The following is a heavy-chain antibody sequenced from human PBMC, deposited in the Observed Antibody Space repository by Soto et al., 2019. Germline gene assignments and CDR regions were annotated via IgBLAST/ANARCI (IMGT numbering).Heavy chain of an antibody. J-gene: IGHJ5*02. CDR1: GGSISSGDYY. D-gene: IGHD1-1*01. Sequence: SETLSLTCTVSGGSISSGDYYWSWIRQPPGKGLEWIGYIYYSGSTYYNPSLKSRVTISVDTSKNQFSLKLSSVTAADTAVYYCARATLEENWFDPWGQGTLVTVSS. CDR3: ARATLEENWFDP. CDR2: IYYSGST. V-gene: IGHV4-30-4*01.